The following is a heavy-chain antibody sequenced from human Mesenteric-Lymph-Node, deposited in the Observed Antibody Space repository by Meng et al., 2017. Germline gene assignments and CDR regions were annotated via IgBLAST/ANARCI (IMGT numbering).Heavy chain of an antibody. V-gene: IGHV1-69*06. D-gene: IGHD5-18*01. CDR2: IIPIFGTA. CDR1: GYTFNRYG. J-gene: IGHJ4*02. CDR3: ADSVGYSYGSFDY. Sequence: QVALVQSGAEVKKPGASVKVSCKASGYTFNRYGISWVRQAPGQGLEWMGGIIPIFGTANYAQKFQGRVTITADKSTSTAYMELSSLRSEDTAVYYCADSVGYSYGSFDYWGQGTLVTVSS.